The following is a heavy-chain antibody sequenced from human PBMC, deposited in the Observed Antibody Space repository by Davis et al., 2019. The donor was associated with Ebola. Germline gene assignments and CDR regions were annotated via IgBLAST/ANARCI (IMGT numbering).Heavy chain of an antibody. CDR3: ARMTTFDY. CDR2: ISGSGGST. CDR1: GFTFSSYA. Sequence: GESLKISCAASGFTFSSYAMSWVRQAPGKGLEWVSAISGSGGSTYYADSVKGRFTISRHNSKNTLYLQMNSLRAEDTAVYYCARMTTFDYWGQGTLVTVSS. D-gene: IGHD4-11*01. V-gene: IGHV3-23*01. J-gene: IGHJ4*02.